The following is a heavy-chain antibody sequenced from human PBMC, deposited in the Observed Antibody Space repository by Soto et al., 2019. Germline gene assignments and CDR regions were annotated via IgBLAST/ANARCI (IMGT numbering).Heavy chain of an antibody. CDR3: TTDLWRLAVVLGSTRYFNP. J-gene: IGHJ1*01. CDR1: GFTFSDAW. CDR2: IKSKSDGGTT. D-gene: IGHD2-21*01. V-gene: IGHV3-15*01. Sequence: GGSLRLSCAASGFTFSDAWMSWVRQAPGKGLDWVGRIKSKSDGGTTEYAAPVRGRFTISRDDSKNTLYLQMNSLKTEDTAVYYCTTDLWRLAVVLGSTRYFNPWGQGTPVTVS.